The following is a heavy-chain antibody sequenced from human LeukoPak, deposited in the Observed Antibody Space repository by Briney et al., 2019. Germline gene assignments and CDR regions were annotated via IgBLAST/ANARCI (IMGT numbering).Heavy chain of an antibody. CDR1: GYTFTAHW. CDR2: IFPGDSDT. J-gene: IGHJ4*02. V-gene: IGHV5-51*01. Sequence: GESLKISCKGSGYTFTAHWIAWVRQMPGKGLEWMGIIFPGDSDTTYSPSFEGQVTISADKSINTAYLQWSSLKASDTAMYYCATSESQTRFDFWGQGTLVTVSS. D-gene: IGHD1/OR15-1a*01. CDR3: ATSESQTRFDF.